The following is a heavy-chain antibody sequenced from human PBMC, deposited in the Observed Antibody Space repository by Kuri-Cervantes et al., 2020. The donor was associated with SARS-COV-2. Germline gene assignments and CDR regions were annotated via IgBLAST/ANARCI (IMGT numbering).Heavy chain of an antibody. CDR3: AREISQSIAAAGTPLDY. CDR2: ISYDGSNK. D-gene: IGHD6-13*01. V-gene: IGHV3-30-3*01. Sequence: GGSLRLSCAASGFTFSSYAMHWVRQAPGKGLEWVAVISYDGSNKYYADSVKGRFTISRDNSKNTLYLQMNSLRAEDTAVYYCAREISQSIAAAGTPLDYWGQGTLVTAPQ. CDR1: GFTFSSYA. J-gene: IGHJ4*02.